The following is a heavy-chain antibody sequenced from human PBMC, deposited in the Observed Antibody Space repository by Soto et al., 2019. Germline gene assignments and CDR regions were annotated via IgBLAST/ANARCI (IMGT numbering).Heavy chain of an antibody. J-gene: IGHJ6*02. Sequence: SLRLSCAASGFTFSSYWMSWVRQAPGKGLEWVANIKQDGSEKYYVDSVKGRFTISRDNAKNSLYLQMNSLRAEDTAVYYCARDGLRFLDEYYYYYYGMDVWGQGTTVTVSS. CDR1: GFTFSSYW. CDR3: ARDGLRFLDEYYYYYYGMDV. CDR2: IKQDGSEK. D-gene: IGHD3-3*01. V-gene: IGHV3-7*01.